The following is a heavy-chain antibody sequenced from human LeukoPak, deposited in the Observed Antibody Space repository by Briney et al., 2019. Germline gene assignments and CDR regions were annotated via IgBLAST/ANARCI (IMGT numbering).Heavy chain of an antibody. CDR3: AFSGSSRGAFDI. Sequence: PGGSLRLSCAASGFTLSSYAMSWVRQAPGKGLEWVSAISGSGGSTYYADSVKGRFTISRDNSKNTLYLQMNSLRAEDTAVYYCAFSGSSRGAFDIWGQGTMVTVSS. V-gene: IGHV3-23*01. CDR2: ISGSGGST. D-gene: IGHD1-26*01. CDR1: GFTLSSYA. J-gene: IGHJ3*02.